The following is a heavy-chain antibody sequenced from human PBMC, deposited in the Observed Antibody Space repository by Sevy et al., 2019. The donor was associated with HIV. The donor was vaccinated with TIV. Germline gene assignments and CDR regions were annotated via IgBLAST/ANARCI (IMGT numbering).Heavy chain of an antibody. Sequence: GGSLRLSCAASGFSFSDYSMIWVRQAPGKGLEWVSSISKSGSYKYYADSVKGRFTISRDNADNSLHLHMNSLRDDDTAVYYCARGRIGVALLNAFDIWGQGTTVTVSS. CDR1: GFSFSDYS. CDR3: ARGRIGVALLNAFDI. J-gene: IGHJ3*02. D-gene: IGHD3-3*01. CDR2: ISKSGSYK. V-gene: IGHV3-21*01.